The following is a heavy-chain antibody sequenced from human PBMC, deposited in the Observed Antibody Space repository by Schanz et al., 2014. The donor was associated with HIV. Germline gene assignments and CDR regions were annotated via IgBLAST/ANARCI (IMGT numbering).Heavy chain of an antibody. CDR1: GFTFRSYG. CDR3: ARAGVTDRFDH. Sequence: VQLVESGGGMVQPGRSLRLSCAASGFTFRSYGMHWVRQAPGKGLECVSYMSYSSSAMYYADSVKGRFTISRDKAKNSLYLQTNSLRDEDTAVYYCARAGVTDRFDHWGQGTLVTVSS. V-gene: IGHV3-48*02. D-gene: IGHD2-21*02. J-gene: IGHJ4*02. CDR2: MSYSSSAM.